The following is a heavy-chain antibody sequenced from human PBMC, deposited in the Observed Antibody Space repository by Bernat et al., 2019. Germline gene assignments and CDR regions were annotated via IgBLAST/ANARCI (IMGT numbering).Heavy chain of an antibody. Sequence: EVQLLESGGGLVQPGGSLRLSCAASGFTFGGYAMSWVRQAPGKGLEWVSITSGSGGTTDYADSVKGRFTISRDNSKNTLYLQINKLRGDDTAVYYCAKGPWQLGRCPFDVWGQGTMVIVSS. D-gene: IGHD6-6*01. V-gene: IGHV3-23*01. CDR2: TSGSGGTT. CDR1: GFTFGGYA. J-gene: IGHJ3*01. CDR3: AKGPWQLGRCPFDV.